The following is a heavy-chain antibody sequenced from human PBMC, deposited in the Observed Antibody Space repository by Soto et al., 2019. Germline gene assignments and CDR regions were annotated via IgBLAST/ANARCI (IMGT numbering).Heavy chain of an antibody. CDR3: ARRTIGTRQRYYHHMDV. CDR1: GYTFTSYD. Sequence: QVQLVQSGAEVKMPGASVKVSCKASGYTFTSYDITWVRQATGQGPEWMGWMNPNSGNTGYAQKFRGRVTMTRDTSISTAYMELSSLRSEDTAVYYCARRTIGTRQRYYHHMDVWGTGTTVTVSS. D-gene: IGHD1-1*01. J-gene: IGHJ6*03. V-gene: IGHV1-8*01. CDR2: MNPNSGNT.